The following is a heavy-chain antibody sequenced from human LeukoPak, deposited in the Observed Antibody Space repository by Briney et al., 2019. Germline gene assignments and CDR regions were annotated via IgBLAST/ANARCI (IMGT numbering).Heavy chain of an antibody. V-gene: IGHV3-23*01. CDR1: GFTFSSYA. CDR2: ISGSGGST. CDR3: AKTPYIAAAGRVDY. Sequence: GASLRLSCAASGFTFSSYAMSWVRQAPGKGLEWVPAISGSGGSTYYADSVKGRFTISRDNSKNTLYLQMNSLRAEDTAVYYCAKTPYIAAAGRVDYWGQGTLVTVSS. J-gene: IGHJ4*02. D-gene: IGHD6-13*01.